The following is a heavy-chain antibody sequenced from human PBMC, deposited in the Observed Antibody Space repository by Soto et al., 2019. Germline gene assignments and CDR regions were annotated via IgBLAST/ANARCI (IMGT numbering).Heavy chain of an antibody. CDR3: TRHRGYSSGYWGQDF. D-gene: IGHD5-12*01. CDR2: IIPMFDTT. J-gene: IGHJ4*02. Sequence: QVQLVQSGTEVKQPGSAVKVSCTASGGAFGSYAINWVRQAPGQGLEWMGGIIPMFDTTNYAQRFQGRVTVTADESTSTVYLELTRLRSEDTAMYYCTRHRGYSSGYWGQDFSGQGTLVTVSS. CDR1: GGAFGSYA. V-gene: IGHV1-69*01.